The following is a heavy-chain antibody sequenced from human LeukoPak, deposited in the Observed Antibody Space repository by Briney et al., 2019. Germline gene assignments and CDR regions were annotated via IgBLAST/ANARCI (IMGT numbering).Heavy chain of an antibody. CDR3: ARDTPRRLYYYDSSGPGAFDI. J-gene: IGHJ3*02. CDR2: ISSGGGST. V-gene: IGHV3-64*01. CDR1: GFTFSSYA. D-gene: IGHD3-22*01. Sequence: PGGSLRLSCAASGFTFSSYAMHWVRQAPGKGLEHVSAISSGGGSTYYANSVKDRFTISRDNSKNTLYLQMGSLRAEDMAVYYCARDTPRRLYYYDSSGPGAFDIWGQGTMVTVSS.